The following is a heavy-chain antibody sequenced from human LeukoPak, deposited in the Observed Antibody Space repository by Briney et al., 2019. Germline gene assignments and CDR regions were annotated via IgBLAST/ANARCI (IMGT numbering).Heavy chain of an antibody. D-gene: IGHD1-1*01. CDR1: GYTFTVHY. J-gene: IGHJ6*03. Sequence: ASVNVSCKTSGYTFTVHYMNWVRQAPGQGLEWMGRINPTTGVANYAQKFQGRITVTRDTSINTAYMELSSLTSDDTAVYYRARLDRNYYYLDVWGQGTTVTVSS. CDR3: ARLDRNYYYLDV. CDR2: INPTTGVA. V-gene: IGHV1-2*06.